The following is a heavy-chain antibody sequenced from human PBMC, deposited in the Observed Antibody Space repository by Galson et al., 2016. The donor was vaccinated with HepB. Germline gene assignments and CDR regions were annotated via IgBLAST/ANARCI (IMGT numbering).Heavy chain of an antibody. CDR2: ISFDGRNK. V-gene: IGHV3-30*04. CDR1: GFTLSDYA. Sequence: SLRLSCAASGFTLSDYALHWARQAPGKGLEWVAFISFDGRNKYYTDNAKGRFTVSRDNSKTTLYLQMNSLRAEDTAIYYCARGKGSGAFLIDYWGHGTLVSVSS. J-gene: IGHJ4*01. D-gene: IGHD2/OR15-2a*01. CDR3: ARGKGSGAFLIDY.